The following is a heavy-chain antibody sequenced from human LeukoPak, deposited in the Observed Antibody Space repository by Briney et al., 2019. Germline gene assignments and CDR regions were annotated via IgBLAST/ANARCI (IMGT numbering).Heavy chain of an antibody. CDR2: IYYSGST. CDR1: GGSISSGGYY. V-gene: IGHV4-30-4*08. CDR3: ARAYGDYDRYFDY. Sequence: SETLSLTCTVSGGSISSGGYYWSWIRQHPGKGLEWIGYIYYSGSTYYNPSLKSRVTISVDTSKNQFSLKLSSVTAAGTAVYYCARAYGDYDRYFDYWGQGTLVTVSS. J-gene: IGHJ4*02. D-gene: IGHD4-17*01.